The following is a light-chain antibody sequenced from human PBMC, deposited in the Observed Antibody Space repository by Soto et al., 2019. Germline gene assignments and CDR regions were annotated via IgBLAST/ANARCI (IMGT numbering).Light chain of an antibody. CDR2: AAS. V-gene: IGKV3-20*01. CDR1: QSVTSRF. J-gene: IGKJ4*01. Sequence: EIVLTQSPGTLSLSPGERATLSCRPSQSVTSRFLAWYQQKPGQAPRLLIYAASSRATGIPDRFSGSGSVTDFTLTISRLEPEAFAVYYCQQYGSSPFTFGGGTKVDIK. CDR3: QQYGSSPFT.